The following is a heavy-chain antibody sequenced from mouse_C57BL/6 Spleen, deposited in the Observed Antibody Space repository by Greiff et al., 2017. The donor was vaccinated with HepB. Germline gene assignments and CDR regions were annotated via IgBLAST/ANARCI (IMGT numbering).Heavy chain of an antibody. J-gene: IGHJ3*01. CDR3: ARWPDGRGFAY. CDR2: IYPSDSET. V-gene: IGHV1-61*01. CDR1: GYTFTSYW. Sequence: QVQLQQPGAELVRPGSSVKLSCKASGYTFTSYWMDWVKQRPGQGLEWIGNIYPSDSETHYTQKFKDKATLTVDKSSSTAYMQLSSLTSEDSAVYYCARWPDGRGFAYWGQGTLVTVSA. D-gene: IGHD1-1*01.